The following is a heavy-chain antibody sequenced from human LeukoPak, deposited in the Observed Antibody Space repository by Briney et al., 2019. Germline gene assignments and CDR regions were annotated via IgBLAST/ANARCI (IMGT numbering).Heavy chain of an antibody. CDR2: VYSDGVT. V-gene: IGHV3-66*02. CDR3: VRDRAEGRAWVEFDP. J-gene: IGHJ5*02. Sequence: GGSLRLSCAASGFTVSSYGRSWVRQAPGKGPEWVSLVYSDGVTRYADSVQGRLTISRDDSKNTVYLQMNNLRVEDTAVYHCVRDRAEGRAWVEFDPWGQGILVTVSS. CDR1: GFTVSSYG.